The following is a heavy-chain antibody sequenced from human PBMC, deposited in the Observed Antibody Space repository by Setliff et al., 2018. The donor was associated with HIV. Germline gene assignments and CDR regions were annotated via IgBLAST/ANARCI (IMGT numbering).Heavy chain of an antibody. CDR1: GDSISTDY. Sequence: SETLSLTCTVSGDSISTDYWTWIRQPPGKGLEWIGYIYTTGSTNYNPSLKSRVTMSVDTSKNQFSLRLTSVTAADTAVYFCARLRQWLAFFDSWGQGTLVTVSS. J-gene: IGHJ4*02. CDR3: ARLRQWLAFFDS. D-gene: IGHD6-19*01. V-gene: IGHV4-4*09. CDR2: IYTTGST.